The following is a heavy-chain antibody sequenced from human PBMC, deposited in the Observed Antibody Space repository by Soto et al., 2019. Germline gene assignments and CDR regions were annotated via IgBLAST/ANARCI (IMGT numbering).Heavy chain of an antibody. CDR2: ISGSGGGT. Sequence: GGSLRLSCAASGFTFSSYAMSWVRQAPGKGLEWVSLISGSGGGTYYADSVKGRFTISRDNAKNTLYLQMNSLRAEDTAVFYCAKHLNNASPDNWGQGTLVTVSS. D-gene: IGHD2-15*01. CDR3: AKHLNNASPDN. CDR1: GFTFSSYA. J-gene: IGHJ4*02. V-gene: IGHV3-23*01.